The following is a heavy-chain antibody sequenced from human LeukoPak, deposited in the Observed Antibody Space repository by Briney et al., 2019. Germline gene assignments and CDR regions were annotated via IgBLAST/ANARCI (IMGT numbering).Heavy chain of an antibody. CDR1: GYTFTSYD. CDR3: ARGRAPRRYYYDSSGYPFDI. CDR2: MNPNSGNT. J-gene: IGHJ3*02. D-gene: IGHD3-22*01. V-gene: IGHV1-8*01. Sequence: GASVKVSCKASGYTFTSYDINWVRQATGQGLEWMGWMNPNSGNTGYAQKFQGRVTMTRNTSISTAYMELSSLRSEDTAVYYCARGRAPRRYYYDSSGYPFDIWGQGTMVTVSS.